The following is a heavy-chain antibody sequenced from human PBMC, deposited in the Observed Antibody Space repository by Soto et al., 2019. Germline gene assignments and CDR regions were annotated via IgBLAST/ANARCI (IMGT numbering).Heavy chain of an antibody. Sequence: WRPLRLYCVASGVSISGYWIHCVRQAPGKGLVWVSRINSDGSTTNYADSVKGQFTLSRDNAESTVYLQMNSLRAEDTAVYYCARGIKNIYAVDVWGQGTTVTVSS. CDR3: ARGIKNIYAVDV. J-gene: IGHJ6*02. V-gene: IGHV3-74*01. CDR1: GVSISGYW. D-gene: IGHD3-10*01. CDR2: INSDGSTT.